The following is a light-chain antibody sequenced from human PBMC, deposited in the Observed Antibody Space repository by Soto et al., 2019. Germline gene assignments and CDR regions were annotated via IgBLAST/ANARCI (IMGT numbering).Light chain of an antibody. CDR2: AAS. CDR3: QQLNTYPVT. V-gene: IGKV1-9*01. CDR1: LGISSY. J-gene: IGKJ4*01. Sequence: IRLSLSPSSLSASMGDRVTITCRASLGISSYLAWYQQKPGKAPKLLIYAASTLQSGVPSRFSGSGSGTDFTLTISSLQPEDFATYSCQQLNTYPVTFGGGTKVDI.